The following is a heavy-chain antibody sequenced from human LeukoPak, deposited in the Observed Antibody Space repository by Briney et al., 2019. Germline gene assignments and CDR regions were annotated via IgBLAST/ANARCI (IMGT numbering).Heavy chain of an antibody. J-gene: IGHJ6*04. D-gene: IGHD3-10*02. CDR2: IRNDGSNK. CDR3: AELGITMIGGV. Sequence: PGGSLRLSCAASGFTFSSYGMHWVRQAPGKGLEWVAFIRNDGSNKYYADSVKGRFTISKDNSKNTLFLQMNSLRPEDTAVYYCAELGITMIGGVWGKGTTVTISS. CDR1: GFTFSSYG. V-gene: IGHV3-30*02.